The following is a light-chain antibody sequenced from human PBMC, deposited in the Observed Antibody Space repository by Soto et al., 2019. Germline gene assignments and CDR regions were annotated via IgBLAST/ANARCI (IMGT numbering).Light chain of an antibody. Sequence: ETVLTQSPSTMSLYPGERATLSCRASQSVSSYLAWYQQKPGQAPRLLIYGASTRVTGIPARFSGSGSGTEFTLTISSLQPEDFATYYCQQSYSTRTFGQGTKVDIK. CDR2: GAS. CDR3: QQSYSTRT. CDR1: QSVSSY. J-gene: IGKJ1*01. V-gene: IGKV3-11*01.